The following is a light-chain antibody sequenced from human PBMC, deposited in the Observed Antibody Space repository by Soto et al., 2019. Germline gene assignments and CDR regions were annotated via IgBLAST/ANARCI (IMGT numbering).Light chain of an antibody. CDR2: ANI. V-gene: IGLV1-51*01. J-gene: IGLJ3*02. CDR3: GTWDYSLSAVV. CDR1: SSNIGTNY. Sequence: QSALTQPPSVSAAPGQRVTISCSGSSSNIGTNYVSWYQQLPGTAPKLLIYANIRRPSGIPDRFSGSKSGTSATLGITGLQTGDEADYYCGTWDYSLSAVVFGGGTKLTVL.